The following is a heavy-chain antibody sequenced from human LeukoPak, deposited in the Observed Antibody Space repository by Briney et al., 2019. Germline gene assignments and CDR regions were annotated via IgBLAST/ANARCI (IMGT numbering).Heavy chain of an antibody. CDR2: INPSGGRT. J-gene: IGHJ4*02. Sequence: ASVKVSCKASGYTFTGYYMHWVRQAPGQGLEWMGIINPSGGRTSYAQKFQGRVTMTRDTSTSTVYMELSTLRSEDTAVYYCARDQRYYDSSGHLDYWGQGTLVTVSS. V-gene: IGHV1-46*01. CDR1: GYTFTGYY. D-gene: IGHD3-22*01. CDR3: ARDQRYYDSSGHLDY.